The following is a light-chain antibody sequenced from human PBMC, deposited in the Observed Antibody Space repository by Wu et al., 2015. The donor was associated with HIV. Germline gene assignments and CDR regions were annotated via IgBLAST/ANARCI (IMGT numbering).Light chain of an antibody. Sequence: EIVLTQSPGTLSLSPGERATLSCRASQSVSSSSLAWYQQKPGQAPRLLIYSASSRATGIPDRFSGSGSGTDFTLTISRLEPEDFAVYYCQQSNNWPLTFGQGTRLEIK. V-gene: IGKV3D-20*02. CDR1: QSVSSSS. J-gene: IGKJ5*01. CDR3: QQSNNWPLT. CDR2: SAS.